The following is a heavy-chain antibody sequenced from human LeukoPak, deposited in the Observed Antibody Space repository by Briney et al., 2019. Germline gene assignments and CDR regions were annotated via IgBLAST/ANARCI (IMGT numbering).Heavy chain of an antibody. V-gene: IGHV3-21*01. CDR2: IDPSSTYI. CDR3: ARAPTVLVGYCSSSSCQADY. CDR1: GFTFSSYS. D-gene: IGHD2-2*01. Sequence: PGGPLRLSCAASGFTFSSYSMNWVRQAPGKGLEWVSAIDPSSTYIYYADSVKGRFTISRDNAENSLYLQMNSLRVGDTAVYYCARAPTVLVGYCSSSSCQADYWGQGTLVTVSS. J-gene: IGHJ4*02.